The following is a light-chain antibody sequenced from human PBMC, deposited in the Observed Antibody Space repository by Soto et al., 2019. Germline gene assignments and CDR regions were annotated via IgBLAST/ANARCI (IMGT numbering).Light chain of an antibody. CDR1: QSISSY. CDR2: DTS. V-gene: IGKV3-15*01. J-gene: IGKJ4*01. Sequence: EVVLTQSPDTLSLPPGERATLSCRASQSISSYLAWYQQKPGQTPRLLIYDTSARATGVPARFSGSRSGTEITLTINSLQSEGVGVYYCERSIYWPLSFGGGTKVDIK. CDR3: ERSIYWPLS.